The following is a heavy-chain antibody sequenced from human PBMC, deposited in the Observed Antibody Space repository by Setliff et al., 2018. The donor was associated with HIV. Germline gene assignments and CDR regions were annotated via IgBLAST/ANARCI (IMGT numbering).Heavy chain of an antibody. J-gene: IGHJ4*02. V-gene: IGHV3-23*01. CDR3: AKGTAVAGTPLFCDY. CDR2: ISGSGGST. D-gene: IGHD6-19*01. CDR1: GFSFSEYA. Sequence: PGGSLRLSCVGSGFSFSEYALHWVRQAPGKGLEWVSAISGSGGSTYYADSVKGRFTISRDNSKNTLYLQMNSLRAEDTAVYYCAKGTAVAGTPLFCDYWGQGTLVTVSS.